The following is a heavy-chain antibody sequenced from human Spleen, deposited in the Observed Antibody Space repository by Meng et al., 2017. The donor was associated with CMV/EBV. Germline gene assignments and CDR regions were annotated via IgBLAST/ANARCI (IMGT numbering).Heavy chain of an antibody. Sequence: GGSLRLSCAAAGFSFSNYAMSWVRQAPGKGLEWVGRIRSKANSYATAYAASVKGRFTISRDDSKNTAYLQMNSLKTEDTAVYYCTKSPGYCSSTSCYRDYYGMDVWGQGTTVTVSS. D-gene: IGHD2-2*01. CDR3: TKSPGYCSSTSCYRDYYGMDV. J-gene: IGHJ6*02. V-gene: IGHV3-73*01. CDR2: IRSKANSYAT. CDR1: GFSFSNYA.